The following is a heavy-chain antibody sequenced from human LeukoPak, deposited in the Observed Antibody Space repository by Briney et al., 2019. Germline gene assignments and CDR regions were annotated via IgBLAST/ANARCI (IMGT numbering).Heavy chain of an antibody. J-gene: IGHJ6*03. CDR3: ARVLGSGGWSTHYYYMDV. V-gene: IGHV4-59*01. CDR1: GGSLSSYY. D-gene: IGHD6-19*01. CDR2: IYYSGST. Sequence: SETLSLTCPVSGGSLSSYYWSWLRQPPGTGLEWIGYIYYSGSTNYHPSLKSRVTISVDTSKNQFSLKLSSVTAADTAVYYCARVLGSGGWSTHYYYMDVWGKGTTVTVSS.